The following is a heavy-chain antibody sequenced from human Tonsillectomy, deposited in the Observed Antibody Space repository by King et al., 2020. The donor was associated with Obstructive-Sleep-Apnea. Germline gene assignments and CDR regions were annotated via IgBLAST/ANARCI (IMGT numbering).Heavy chain of an antibody. CDR1: GGTFSSYA. Sequence: QLVQSGAEVKKPGSSVKVSCKASGGTFSSYAISWVRQAPGQGLEWMGGIIPILGIANYAQKFQGRVTITADKSTSTAYMELSSLRSEDTAVYYCAGAWGIVVVPAAIDYYYYGMDVWGQGTTVTVSS. V-gene: IGHV1-69*10. D-gene: IGHD2-2*01. CDR3: AGAWGIVVVPAAIDYYYYGMDV. CDR2: IIPILGIA. J-gene: IGHJ6*02.